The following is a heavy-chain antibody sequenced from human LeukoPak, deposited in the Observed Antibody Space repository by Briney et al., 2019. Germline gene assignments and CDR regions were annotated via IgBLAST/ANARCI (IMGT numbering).Heavy chain of an antibody. CDR1: GYTLTGYY. CDR2: INPNSGGT. V-gene: IGHV1-2*02. D-gene: IGHD2-2*01. Sequence: ASVKVSCKASGYTLTGYYMHWVRQAPGQGLEWMGWINPNSGGTNYAQKFQGRVTMTRDTSISTAYMELSRLRSDDTAVYYCARAASTGYYYMDVWGKGTTVTVSS. J-gene: IGHJ6*03. CDR3: ARAASTGYYYMDV.